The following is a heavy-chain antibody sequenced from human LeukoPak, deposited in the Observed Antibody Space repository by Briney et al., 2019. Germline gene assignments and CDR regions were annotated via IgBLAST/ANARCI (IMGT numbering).Heavy chain of an antibody. Sequence: SETLSLTCTVSGGSISNYYWSWVRQPAGKGLEWIGRIHTTGNTNYNPSLKSRVNMSADTSKNHFSLRLNSVTTADTAVYYCTRGAGWLIDYWGQGILVTVSS. CDR2: IHTTGNT. D-gene: IGHD3-16*01. CDR1: GGSISNYY. CDR3: TRGAGWLIDY. V-gene: IGHV4-4*07. J-gene: IGHJ4*02.